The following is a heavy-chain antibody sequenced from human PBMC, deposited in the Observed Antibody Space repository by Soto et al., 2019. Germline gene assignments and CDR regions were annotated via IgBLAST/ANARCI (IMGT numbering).Heavy chain of an antibody. CDR2: ISYDGSNK. J-gene: IGHJ6*02. CDR3: AAVLLWFGDPADFPPV. Sequence: QVQLVESGGGVVQPGRSLRLSCAASGFTFSSYGMHWVRQAPGKGLEWVAVISYDGSNKYYADSVKGRFTISRDNSKNTLYLQMNSLRAEDTAVYYCAAVLLWFGDPADFPPVWGQGTTVTVSS. CDR1: GFTFSSYG. D-gene: IGHD3-10*01. V-gene: IGHV3-30*03.